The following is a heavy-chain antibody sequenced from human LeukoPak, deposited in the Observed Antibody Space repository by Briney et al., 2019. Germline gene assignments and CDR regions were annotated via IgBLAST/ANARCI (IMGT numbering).Heavy chain of an antibody. Sequence: PGGSLRLSCAASGFTFSSYAMRWVRQAPGKGLEWVAVISYDGSNKYYADSVKGRFTISRDNSKNTLYLQMNSLRAEDTAVYYCARVSMVRGVITYYYYGMDVWGKGTTVTVSS. V-gene: IGHV3-30*04. CDR2: ISYDGSNK. CDR3: ARVSMVRGVITYYYYGMDV. J-gene: IGHJ6*04. D-gene: IGHD3-10*01. CDR1: GFTFSSYA.